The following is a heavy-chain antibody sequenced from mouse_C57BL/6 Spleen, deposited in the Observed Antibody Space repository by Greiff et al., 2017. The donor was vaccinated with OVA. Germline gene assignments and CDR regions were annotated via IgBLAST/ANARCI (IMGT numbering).Heavy chain of an antibody. J-gene: IGHJ2*01. CDR2: IRLKSDNYAT. V-gene: IGHV6-3*01. Sequence: EVKVDESGGGLVQPGGSMKLSCVASGFTFSNYWMNWVRQSPEKGLEWVAQIRLKSDNYATHYAESVKGRFTISRDDSKSSVYLQMNNLRAEDTGIYYCTLGYFDYWGQGTTLTVSS. CDR3: TLGYFDY. CDR1: GFTFSNYW. D-gene: IGHD3-3*01.